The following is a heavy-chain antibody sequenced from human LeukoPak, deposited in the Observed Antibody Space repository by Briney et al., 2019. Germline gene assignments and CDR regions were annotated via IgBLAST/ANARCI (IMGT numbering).Heavy chain of an antibody. V-gene: IGHV1-46*01. CDR1: GYSFTSNY. J-gene: IGHJ4*02. Sequence: ASVKVSCKASGYSFTSNYIHWVRQAPGQGLEWMGMIYPRDGSTSYAQRFQDRVTVTRDTSTSTVHMELSGLRSEDTAVYYCARVPRHYYGSGSYPDYWGQGTLVTVSS. CDR2: IYPRDGST. D-gene: IGHD3-10*01. CDR3: ARVPRHYYGSGSYPDY.